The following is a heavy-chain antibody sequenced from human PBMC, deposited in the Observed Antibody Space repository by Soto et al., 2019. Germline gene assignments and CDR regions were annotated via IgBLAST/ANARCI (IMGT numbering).Heavy chain of an antibody. J-gene: IGHJ3*02. D-gene: IGHD1-26*01. CDR1: GFTFSSYN. Sequence: GGSLRLSCAASGFTFSSYNMNWVRQAPGKGLEWVSAISSSSSYIYYADSVKGRFTISRDNAKKSLYLQMNSMRAEDTAVYYCSSDWSWVRGAFDIWGQGTMVTVSS. CDR2: ISSSSSYI. V-gene: IGHV3-21*01. CDR3: SSDWSWVRGAFDI.